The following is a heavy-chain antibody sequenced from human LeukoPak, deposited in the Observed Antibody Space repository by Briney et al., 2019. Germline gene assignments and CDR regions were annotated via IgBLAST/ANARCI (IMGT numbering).Heavy chain of an antibody. V-gene: IGHV3-21*01. CDR1: GFTFSSYS. J-gene: IGHJ4*02. CDR3: VRVDHSLGKTYFDY. CDR2: ISSSSSFM. D-gene: IGHD2-21*01. Sequence: PGGSLRLSCTVSGFTFSSYSLNWVRQAPGKGLGWVSSISSSSSFMYYADSVKGRFTIPRDNAKNALYLQMNSLRAEDTAVYYCVRVDHSLGKTYFDYWGQGTLVIVSS.